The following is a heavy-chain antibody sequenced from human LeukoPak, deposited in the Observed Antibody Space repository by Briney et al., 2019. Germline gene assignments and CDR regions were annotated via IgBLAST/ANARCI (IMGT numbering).Heavy chain of an antibody. J-gene: IGHJ5*02. D-gene: IGHD6-13*01. CDR2: ISGSGGST. CDR3: AKDRNSSSWYGGFGFDP. V-gene: IGHV3-23*01. Sequence: GGSLRLSCAASGFTFSSYAMSWVRQAPGKGLEWVSAISGSGGSTYYADSVKGRFTISRDNSKNTLYLQMNSLRAEDTAVYYCAKDRNSSSWYGGFGFDPWGQGTLVTVSS. CDR1: GFTFSSYA.